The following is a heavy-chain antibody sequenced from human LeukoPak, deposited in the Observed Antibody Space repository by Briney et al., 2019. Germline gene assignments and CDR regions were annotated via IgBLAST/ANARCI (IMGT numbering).Heavy chain of an antibody. Sequence: PSGTLSLTCTVSGGSISSHPWWTWVRQPPGKGLEWIGEILHSGNTNYNSSLESRVTISLDKSKNQFSLQLTSVTAADTAVYYCAKSLMATSKIDYWGQGTLVTVSS. J-gene: IGHJ4*02. CDR1: GGSISSHPW. CDR2: ILHSGNT. CDR3: AKSLMATSKIDY. V-gene: IGHV4-4*02. D-gene: IGHD5-24*01.